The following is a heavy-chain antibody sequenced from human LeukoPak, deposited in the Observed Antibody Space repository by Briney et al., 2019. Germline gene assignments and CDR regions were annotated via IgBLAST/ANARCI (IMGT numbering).Heavy chain of an antibody. D-gene: IGHD3-10*01. V-gene: IGHV4-39*01. CDR1: GGSIISISHY. CDR3: ARHRYFFGSGSYEVDRFDP. Sequence: PSETLSLTCTVSGGSIISISHYWGWIRQPPGKGLEWIGSIYYSGRTNYNPSLKGRVTISADTSKDQFSLKLTSVTAADTAVYYCARHRYFFGSGSYEVDRFDPWGQGTLATVSS. CDR2: IYYSGRT. J-gene: IGHJ5*02.